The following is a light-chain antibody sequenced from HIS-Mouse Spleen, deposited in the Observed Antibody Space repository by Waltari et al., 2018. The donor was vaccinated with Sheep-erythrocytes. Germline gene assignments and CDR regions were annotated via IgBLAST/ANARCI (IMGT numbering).Light chain of an antibody. Sequence: EIVLTQSPATLSLSPGERATTPGRASQSVSSYLAWYQRKPGQAPRLLIYDASNRATGIPARFSGSGSVTDFTLTISSLEPEDFAVYYCQQRSNWLTFGGGTKVEIK. CDR3: QQRSNWLT. CDR2: DAS. CDR1: QSVSSY. V-gene: IGKV3-11*01. J-gene: IGKJ4*01.